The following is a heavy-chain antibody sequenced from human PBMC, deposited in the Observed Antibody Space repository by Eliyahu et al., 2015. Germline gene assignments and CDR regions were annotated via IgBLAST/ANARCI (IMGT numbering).Heavy chain of an antibody. D-gene: IGHD3-10*01. J-gene: IGHJ4*02. CDR3: AKRSITFDY. Sequence: EVQLLESGGGLVQPGGSLRLXXAASGFTVNSYAMXWVRQAPGKGLEWVSAISDTNTYYADSVKGRFTISRDSSKNTLYLQMNSLRVEDTAVYYCAKRSITFDYWGRGTLVTVSS. CDR2: ISDTNT. V-gene: IGHV3-23*01. CDR1: GFTVNSYA.